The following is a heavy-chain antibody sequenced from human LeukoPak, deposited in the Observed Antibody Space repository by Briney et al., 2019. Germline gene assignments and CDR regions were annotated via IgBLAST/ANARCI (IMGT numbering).Heavy chain of an antibody. CDR2: IYSGGST. CDR3: ARDISIISQNIAFDY. Sequence: GGSLRLSCAASGFTVSSNYMSWVRQAPGKGLEWVSVIYSGGSTYYADSVKGRFTISRDNSKNTLYLQMDSLRAEDTAVYYCARDISIISQNIAFDYWGQGTLVTVSS. CDR1: GFTVSSNY. V-gene: IGHV3-66*01. J-gene: IGHJ4*02. D-gene: IGHD2/OR15-2a*01.